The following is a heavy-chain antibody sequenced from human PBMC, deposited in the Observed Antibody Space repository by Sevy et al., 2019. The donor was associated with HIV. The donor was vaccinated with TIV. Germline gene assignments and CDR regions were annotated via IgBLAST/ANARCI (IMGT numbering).Heavy chain of an antibody. V-gene: IGHV1-24*01. CDR1: GKTLSGLS. D-gene: IGHD3-22*01. CDR3: ASTRDYYESNGYYFEY. J-gene: IGHJ4*02. CDR2: FDPEDGKT. Sequence: ASVKVSCKVSGKTLSGLSMHWVRQVPGKGLEWMVTFDPEDGKTTYAQKFQGRVTMTEDTSTHTAYMELTSLRSEDTAVYYCASTRDYYESNGYYFEYWGQGTLVTVSS.